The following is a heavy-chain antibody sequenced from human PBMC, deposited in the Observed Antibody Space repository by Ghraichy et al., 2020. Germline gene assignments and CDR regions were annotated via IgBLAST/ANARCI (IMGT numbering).Heavy chain of an antibody. CDR3: ARGGSLSSSSWYYYGMDV. J-gene: IGHJ6*02. D-gene: IGHD6-6*01. CDR1: GGSFSGYY. CDR2: INHSGST. V-gene: IGHV4-34*01. Sequence: ETLSLTCAVYGGSFSGYYWSWIRQPPGKGLEWIGEINHSGSTNYNPSLKSRVTISVDTSKNQFSLKLSSVTAADTAVYYCARGGSLSSSSWYYYGMDVWGQGTTVTVSS.